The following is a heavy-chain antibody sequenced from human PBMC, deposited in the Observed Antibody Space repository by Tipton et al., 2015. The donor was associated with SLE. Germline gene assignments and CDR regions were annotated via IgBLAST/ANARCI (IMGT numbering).Heavy chain of an antibody. Sequence: TLSLTCTVSGGSISSGSYYWSWIRQPAGKGLEWIGRIYTRGSTNYNPSLKSRVTISVDTSKNQFSLKLRSVTAADTAVYYCARGPYDFWSGSPYYFDYWGQGTLVTVSS. CDR3: ARGPYDFWSGSPYYFDY. D-gene: IGHD3-3*01. CDR1: GGSISSGSYY. V-gene: IGHV4-61*02. CDR2: IYTRGST. J-gene: IGHJ4*02.